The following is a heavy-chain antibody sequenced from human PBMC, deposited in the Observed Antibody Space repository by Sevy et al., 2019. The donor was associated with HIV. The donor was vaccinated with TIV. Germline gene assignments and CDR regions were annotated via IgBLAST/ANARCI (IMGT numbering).Heavy chain of an antibody. CDR1: GFTFSSYS. J-gene: IGHJ3*02. CDR3: ARVVFYDFWSGSNAFDI. V-gene: IGHV3-48*01. Sequence: GGSLRLSCAASGFTFSSYSMNWVRQAPGKGLEWVSYISSISSTIYYADSVKGRFTISRDNAKNSLYLQMNSLRAEDTAVYYCARVVFYDFWSGSNAFDIWGQGTMVTVSS. D-gene: IGHD3-3*01. CDR2: ISSISSTI.